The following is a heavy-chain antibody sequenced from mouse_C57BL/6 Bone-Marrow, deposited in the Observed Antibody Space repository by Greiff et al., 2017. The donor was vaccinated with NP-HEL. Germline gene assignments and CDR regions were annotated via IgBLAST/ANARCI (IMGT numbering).Heavy chain of an antibody. D-gene: IGHD1-1*01. CDR1: GYTFTDYY. CDR2: IYPGSGNT. V-gene: IGHV1-76*01. J-gene: IGHJ1*03. Sequence: QVQLQQSGAELVRPGASVKLSCKASGYTFTDYYINWVKQRPGQGLEWIARIYPGSGNTYYNEKFKGKATLTAEKSSSTAYMQLSSLTSEDSAVYFCARYYGSSHGDWYFDVWGTGTTVTVSS. CDR3: ARYYGSSHGDWYFDV.